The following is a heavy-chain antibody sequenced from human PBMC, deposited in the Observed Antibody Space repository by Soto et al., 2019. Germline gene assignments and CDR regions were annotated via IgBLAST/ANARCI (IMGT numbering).Heavy chain of an antibody. V-gene: IGHV3-11*01. Sequence: GGSLRLSCAASGFTFSDYYMSWIRQAPGKGLEWVSYISSSGSTIYYADSVKGRFTISRDNAKNSLYLQMNSLRAEDTAVYYCARDGYFSIAVAGLFDYWGQGTLVTVSS. CDR3: ARDGYFSIAVAGLFDY. CDR1: GFTFSDYY. CDR2: ISSSGSTI. J-gene: IGHJ4*02. D-gene: IGHD6-19*01.